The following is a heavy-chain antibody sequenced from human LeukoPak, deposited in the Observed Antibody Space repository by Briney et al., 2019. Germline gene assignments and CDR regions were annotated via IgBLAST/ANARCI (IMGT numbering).Heavy chain of an antibody. J-gene: IGHJ5*02. D-gene: IGHD6-13*01. CDR3: ARDDSSSWSNWFDP. CDR1: GFTFSSYA. Sequence: GGSLRLSCAASGFTFSSYAMSWVRQAPGKGLEWVSAISGSGGSTYYADSVKGRFTISRDNAKNSLYLQMNSLRAEDTAVYYCARDDSSSWSNWFDPWGQGTLVTVSS. CDR2: ISGSGGST. V-gene: IGHV3-23*01.